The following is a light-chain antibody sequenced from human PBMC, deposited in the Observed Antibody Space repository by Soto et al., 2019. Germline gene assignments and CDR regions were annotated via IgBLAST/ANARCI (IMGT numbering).Light chain of an antibody. J-gene: IGKJ2*01. V-gene: IGKV3-20*01. CDR3: HHYDSSSPYT. CDR2: AAS. CDR1: RSFSSSY. Sequence: EIVLTQSPCTLSSSPGERTTLSCRASRSFSSSYLAWYQHQVGQAPRLLIYAASTRATGIPDRFSGGGSATDFSLPISRLEPEDSAVYYWHHYDSSSPYTFGQGTKVEIK.